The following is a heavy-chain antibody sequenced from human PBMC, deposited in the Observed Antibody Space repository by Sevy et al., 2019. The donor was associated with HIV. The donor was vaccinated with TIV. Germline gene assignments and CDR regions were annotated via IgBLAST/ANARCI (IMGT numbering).Heavy chain of an antibody. V-gene: IGHV3-30-3*01. J-gene: IGHJ6*03. CDR1: GFTFSSYA. CDR2: ISYDGSNK. CDR3: AREPCDYSNYYYYDMDV. D-gene: IGHD4-17*01. Sequence: GGSLRLSCAASGFTFSSYAMHWVRQAPGKGLEWVAVISYDGSNKYYADSVKGRFTISRDNYKNTLYLQMNSLRADDTAVYYCAREPCDYSNYYYYDMDVWGKGTTVTVSS.